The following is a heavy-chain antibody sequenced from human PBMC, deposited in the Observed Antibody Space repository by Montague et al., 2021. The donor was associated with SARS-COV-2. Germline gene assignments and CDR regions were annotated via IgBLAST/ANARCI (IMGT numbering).Heavy chain of an antibody. CDR3: AGSPPGIAAAGTVAAFDI. D-gene: IGHD6-13*01. CDR1: GGSISSSSYY. V-gene: IGHV4-39*01. CDR2: IYYSGSI. J-gene: IGHJ3*02. Sequence: SETLSLTCTVSGGSISSSSYYWGWIRQPPGKGLEWIGSIYYSGSIYYNPSLKSRVTISVDTFKNQFSLKLSSVTAADTAVYYCAGSPPGIAAAGTVAAFDIWGQGTMVTVSS.